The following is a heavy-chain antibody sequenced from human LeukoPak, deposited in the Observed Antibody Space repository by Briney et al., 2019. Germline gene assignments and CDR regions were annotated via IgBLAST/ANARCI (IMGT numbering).Heavy chain of an antibody. J-gene: IGHJ4*02. CDR1: GFSFSRYG. CDR3: AKRDDSSAHSFDY. CDR2: IRSSDSTT. Sequence: PGGSLRLSCAASGFSFSRYGMKWVRQAPGKGLEWLSYIRSSDSTTYYADSVKGRFTISRDNAKNSLYLQMDSPRVEDTAVYYCAKRDDSSAHSFDYWGQGTLVTVSS. D-gene: IGHD3-22*01. V-gene: IGHV3-48*04.